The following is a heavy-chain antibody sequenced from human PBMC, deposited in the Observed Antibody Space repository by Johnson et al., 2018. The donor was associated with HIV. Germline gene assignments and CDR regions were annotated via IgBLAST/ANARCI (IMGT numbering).Heavy chain of an antibody. Sequence: QMQLVESGGGVVQPGRSLRLSCAASGFTFSSYGMHWVRQAPGKGLEWVAFIRYDGSNKYYGDSVKGRFTISRDNSKNTLYLQMNSLKTEDTAVYYCTTAIFGVIVHAFDIWGQGTMVTVSS. CDR2: IRYDGSNK. D-gene: IGHD3-3*01. J-gene: IGHJ3*02. CDR3: TTAIFGVIVHAFDI. CDR1: GFTFSSYG. V-gene: IGHV3-30*02.